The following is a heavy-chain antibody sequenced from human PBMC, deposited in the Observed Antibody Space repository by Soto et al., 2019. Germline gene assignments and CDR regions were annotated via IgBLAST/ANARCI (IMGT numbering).Heavy chain of an antibody. CDR3: ARYGDYVENYCYGMDV. CDR1: GYSFTSYW. V-gene: IGHV5-10-1*01. Sequence: PGESLKISCKGSGYSFTSYWISWVLQMPGKGLEWMGRIDPSDSYTNYSPSFQGHVTISADKSISTAYLQWSSLKASDTAMYYCARYGDYVENYCYGMDVWGQGTTVTVSS. D-gene: IGHD4-17*01. CDR2: IDPSDSYT. J-gene: IGHJ6*02.